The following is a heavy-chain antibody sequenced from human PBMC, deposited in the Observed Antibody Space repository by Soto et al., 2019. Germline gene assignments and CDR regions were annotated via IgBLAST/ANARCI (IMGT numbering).Heavy chain of an antibody. J-gene: IGHJ4*02. V-gene: IGHV1-18*01. CDR3: ARDGDGAGSYSTDH. CDR1: GYTFRAYG. D-gene: IGHD3-10*01. CDR2: ISPYNGNT. Sequence: GAGAKVSCNPAGYTFRAYGIRCVRLAPGQGLEWMGRISPYNGNTNYEQKIQGRVKMTTVTSTSTAYMELRSLRADDTAVYYCARDGDGAGSYSTDHWGPGTQVTVSS.